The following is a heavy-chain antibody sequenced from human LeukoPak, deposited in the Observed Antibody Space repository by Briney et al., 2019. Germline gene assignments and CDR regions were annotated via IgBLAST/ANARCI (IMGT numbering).Heavy chain of an antibody. CDR3: ARYLAAPYDAFDI. CDR2: INSNSGGV. CDR1: GYTFTGYY. D-gene: IGHD2-15*01. V-gene: IGHV1-2*02. Sequence: GASVKVSCKASGYTFTGYYMHWVRQAPGQVLEWMGWINSNSGGVHYAQNFQGRVTMTRDTSISTAYMDLTRLRYDDTAAYFCARYLAAPYDAFDIWGQGTMVTVSS. J-gene: IGHJ3*02.